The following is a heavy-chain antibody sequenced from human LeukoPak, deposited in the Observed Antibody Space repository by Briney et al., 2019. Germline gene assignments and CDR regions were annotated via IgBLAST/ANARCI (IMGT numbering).Heavy chain of an antibody. CDR1: GFTFDDYA. J-gene: IGHJ6*02. V-gene: IGHV3-9*01. CDR3: AKDGYSGSYSYYYYYGMDV. CDR2: ISWNSGSI. Sequence: PGGSLRLSCAASGFTFDDYAMHWVRQAPGKGLEWVSGISWNSGSIGYADSVKGRFTISRDNAKNSLYLQMNSLRAEDTALYYCAKDGYSGSYSYYYYYGMDVWGQGTTVTVSS. D-gene: IGHD1-26*01.